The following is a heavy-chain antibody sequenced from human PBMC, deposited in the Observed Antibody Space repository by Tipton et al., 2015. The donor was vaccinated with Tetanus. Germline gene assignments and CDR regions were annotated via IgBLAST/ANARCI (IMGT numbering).Heavy chain of an antibody. Sequence: TLSLTCTVSGASINAGGYLWNWIRQSPGKGLEWLGNIYYSGDTDYNPSLQSRATISLDTAKNHFSLRLSSVTAADTAVYYCARSHVFRLTLFGEEIPRSGRFDPWGQGTLVTVSS. CDR1: GASINAGGYL. CDR2: IYYSGDT. V-gene: IGHV4-61*03. D-gene: IGHD3-3*01. J-gene: IGHJ5*02. CDR3: ARSHVFRLTLFGEEIPRSGRFDP.